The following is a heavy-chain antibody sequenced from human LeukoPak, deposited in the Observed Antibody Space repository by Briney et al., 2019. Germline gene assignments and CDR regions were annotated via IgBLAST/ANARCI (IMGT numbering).Heavy chain of an antibody. CDR1: GFTFSSYA. CDR2: ISGSGGST. CDR3: AKDEALHYYDSRGIDY. Sequence: GGALRLSCAASGFTFSSYAMSWVRQAPGKGLEWVSAISGSGGSTYYADSVKGRFTISRDNSKNTLYLQMNSLRAEDTAVYYCAKDEALHYYDSRGIDYWGQGTLVTVSS. D-gene: IGHD3-22*01. V-gene: IGHV3-23*01. J-gene: IGHJ4*02.